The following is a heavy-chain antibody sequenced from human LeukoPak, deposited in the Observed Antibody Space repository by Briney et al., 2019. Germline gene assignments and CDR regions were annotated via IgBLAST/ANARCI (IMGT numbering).Heavy chain of an antibody. J-gene: IGHJ4*02. Sequence: GGPLRLSCAASGFTFSSYSMNWVRKAPGKALEWVSYISSSSSTIYYADSVKGRFTISRDNAKNSLYLQMNSLRAEDTAVYYCARGPPIAAAGYFDYWGQGTLVTVSS. CDR3: ARGPPIAAAGYFDY. D-gene: IGHD6-13*01. CDR1: GFTFSSYS. V-gene: IGHV3-48*01. CDR2: ISSSSSTI.